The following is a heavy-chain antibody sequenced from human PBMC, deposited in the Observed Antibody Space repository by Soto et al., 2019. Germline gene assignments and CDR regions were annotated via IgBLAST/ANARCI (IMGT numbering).Heavy chain of an antibody. V-gene: IGHV3-11*06. CDR2: ISSSSSYT. Sequence: QVQLVESGGGLVKPGGSLRLSCAASGFTFSDYYMSWIRQAPGKGLEWASYISSSSSYTNYADSVKGRFTISRDNAKNSLYLQMNSLRAEDTAVYYCARWGSVVVAARKGGNYYGMDVWGQGTTVTVSS. D-gene: IGHD2-15*01. CDR1: GFTFSDYY. J-gene: IGHJ6*02. CDR3: ARWGSVVVAARKGGNYYGMDV.